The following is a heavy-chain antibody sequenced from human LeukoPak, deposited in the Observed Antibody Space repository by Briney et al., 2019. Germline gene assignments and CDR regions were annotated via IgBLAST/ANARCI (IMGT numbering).Heavy chain of an antibody. D-gene: IGHD5-24*01. J-gene: IGHJ4*02. CDR1: GSTFSSYS. CDR3: ARLEMATVDY. CDR2: ISSSSSYI. Sequence: PGGSLRLSCAASGSTFSSYSMNLVRQAPGKGLEWVSSISSSSSYIYYADSVKGRFTISRDNAKNSLYLQMNSLRAEDTAVYYCARLEMATVDYWGQGTLVTVSS. V-gene: IGHV3-21*01.